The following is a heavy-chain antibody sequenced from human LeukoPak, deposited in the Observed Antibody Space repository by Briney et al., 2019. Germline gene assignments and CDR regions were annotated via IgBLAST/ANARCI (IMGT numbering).Heavy chain of an antibody. CDR3: ARAPMGAAPLY. Sequence: GASVKVSCKASGYTFTNFDINWVRQTPGQGLEWMGWMNPVSGNAGSAQKFQGRVTLTRGTSITTAYMELSSLTSDDTAFYYCARAPMGAAPLYWGQGTLVTVSS. D-gene: IGHD6-6*01. J-gene: IGHJ4*02. CDR2: MNPVSGNA. V-gene: IGHV1-8*01. CDR1: GYTFTNFD.